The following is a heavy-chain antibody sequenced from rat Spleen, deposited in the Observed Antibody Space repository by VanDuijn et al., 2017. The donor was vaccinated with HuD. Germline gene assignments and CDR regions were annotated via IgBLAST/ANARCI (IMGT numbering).Heavy chain of an antibody. Sequence: VQLKESGPGLVQPSQTLSLTCTVSGFSLTDYSVHWVRQPPGNGLEWMGVMWSGGSTAYNSALKSRLSISRDTSKSQVFLKINSLQTEDTAIYYCTRTGITSFDYWGQGVMVTVSS. J-gene: IGHJ2*01. CDR1: GFSLTDYS. D-gene: IGHD1-4*01. CDR2: MWSGGST. CDR3: TRTGITSFDY. V-gene: IGHV2S63*01.